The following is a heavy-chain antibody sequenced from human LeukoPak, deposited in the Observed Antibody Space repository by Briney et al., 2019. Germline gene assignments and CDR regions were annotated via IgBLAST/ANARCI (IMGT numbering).Heavy chain of an antibody. Sequence: SETLSLTCSVSGDSISSTSYYWGWIRQPPGTGLEWIGEIYYSGRTYYNSSLKSRLTISVDRSQDQFFLDLNSVTAADTAVYYCARRRYYYCPGYLDWGRGTLAIVSS. D-gene: IGHD5-12*01. J-gene: IGHJ1*01. CDR1: GDSISSTSYY. CDR3: ARRRYYYCPGYLD. V-gene: IGHV4-39*01. CDR2: IYYSGRT.